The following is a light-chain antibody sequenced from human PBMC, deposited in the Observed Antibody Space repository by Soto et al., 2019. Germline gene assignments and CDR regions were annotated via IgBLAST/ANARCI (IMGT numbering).Light chain of an antibody. Sequence: IVLTQSPATLSLSPGERATLSCRASQRVYSNLAWYQQRPGQAPRLLIYGASTRATGVPARFSGRGSGTEFTLTISSLQSEDFAVYYCQQYTNWPPNTFGQGTRLEIK. CDR1: QRVYSN. V-gene: IGKV3-15*01. CDR2: GAS. J-gene: IGKJ5*01. CDR3: QQYTNWPPNT.